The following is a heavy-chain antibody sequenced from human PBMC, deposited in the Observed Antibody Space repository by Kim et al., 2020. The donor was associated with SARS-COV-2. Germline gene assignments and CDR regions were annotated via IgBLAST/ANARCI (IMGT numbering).Heavy chain of an antibody. Sequence: GGSLRLSCAASGFTFSSYGMHWVRQAPGKGLEWVAAIWYDGSNTYYADSVKGRFTISRDNSKNTLYLQMNSLRAEDTAVYYCARGSLNYDILTGYFGYWGQGTLVTVSS. D-gene: IGHD3-9*01. CDR3: ARGSLNYDILTGYFGY. CDR1: GFTFSSYG. V-gene: IGHV3-33*01. J-gene: IGHJ4*02. CDR2: IWYDGSNT.